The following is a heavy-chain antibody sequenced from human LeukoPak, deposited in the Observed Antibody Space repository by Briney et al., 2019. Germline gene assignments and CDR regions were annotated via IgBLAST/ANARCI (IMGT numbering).Heavy chain of an antibody. V-gene: IGHV4-59*01. D-gene: IGHD3-22*01. CDR1: GGSINSYY. J-gene: IGHJ6*03. CDR2: IYYSGST. CDR3: ARSSEGRYYYDSSGFSYYYYYMDV. Sequence: SETLSLTCTVSGGSINSYYWSWIRQPPGKGLEWIGYIYYSGSTYYNPSLRSRVTISVDTSKNQFSLKLSSVTAADTAVYYCARSSEGRYYYDSSGFSYYYYYMDVWGKGTTVTIS.